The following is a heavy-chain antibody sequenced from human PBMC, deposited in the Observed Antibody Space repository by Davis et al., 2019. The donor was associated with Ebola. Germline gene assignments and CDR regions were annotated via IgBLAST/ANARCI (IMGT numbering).Heavy chain of an antibody. CDR3: AKSFWKLSDYHFDY. CDR1: GFTFSNFA. J-gene: IGHJ4*02. D-gene: IGHD3-3*01. CDR2: ISGNGFSS. V-gene: IGHV3-23*01. Sequence: GESLKISCAASGFTFSNFAMSWVRQVPGKGLEWVSAISGNGFSSYYADSVQGRFTISRDNSRNTLFLEMKSLRAEDTAVYYCAKSFWKLSDYHFDYWGRGTLVTVSS.